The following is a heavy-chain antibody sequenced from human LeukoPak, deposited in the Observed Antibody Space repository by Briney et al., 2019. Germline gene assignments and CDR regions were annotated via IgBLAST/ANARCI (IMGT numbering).Heavy chain of an antibody. Sequence: ASVKVSCKASGGTFSSYAISWVRQAPGQGLEWMGGIIPIFGTANYAQKFQGRVTITADESTSTAYMELSSLRSEDTAVYHCAYYDSSGYGAFDIWGQGTMVTVYS. V-gene: IGHV1-69*13. D-gene: IGHD3-22*01. CDR1: GGTFSSYA. CDR2: IIPIFGTA. J-gene: IGHJ3*02. CDR3: AYYDSSGYGAFDI.